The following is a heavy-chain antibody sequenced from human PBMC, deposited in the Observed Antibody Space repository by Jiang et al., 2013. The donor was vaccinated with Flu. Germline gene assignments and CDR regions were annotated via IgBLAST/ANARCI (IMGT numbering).Heavy chain of an antibody. J-gene: IGHJ4*02. CDR1: YY. V-gene: IGHV1-46*01. CDR3: ARDGRGDILTGEIDY. D-gene: IGHD3-9*01. Sequence: YYMHWVRQAPGQGLEWMGIINPSGGSTSYAQKFQGRVTMTRDTSTSTVYMELSSLRSEDTAVYYCARDGRGDILTGEIDYWGQGTLVTVSS. CDR2: INPSGGST.